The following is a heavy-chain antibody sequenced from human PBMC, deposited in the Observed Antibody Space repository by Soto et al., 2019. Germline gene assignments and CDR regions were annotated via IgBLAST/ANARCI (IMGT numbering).Heavy chain of an antibody. Sequence: QLQLQESGSGLVKPSQTLSLTCAVSGGSISSGGYSWIWIRQPPGKGLEWIGYIYHSGSTYYNPSLESRVTISVDRSKNQFSLKLSSVTAADTAVYYCASGRRGYSGYDYYYYGMDVWGQGTTFTVAS. D-gene: IGHD5-12*01. J-gene: IGHJ6*02. CDR2: IYHSGST. CDR3: ASGRRGYSGYDYYYYGMDV. CDR1: GGSISSGGYS. V-gene: IGHV4-30-2*01.